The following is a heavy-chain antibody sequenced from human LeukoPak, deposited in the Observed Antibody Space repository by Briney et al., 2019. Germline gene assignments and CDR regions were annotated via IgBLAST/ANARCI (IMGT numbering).Heavy chain of an antibody. J-gene: IGHJ4*02. Sequence: GGSLRLSCAASGFPFTSFWMSWVRQAPGKGLEWVANIKQDGSEKHYVDSVKGRFTISRDNAKNSLYLQMNSLRAEDTAVYYCTSYSFDYWGQGTLVTVSS. CDR3: TSYSFDY. CDR2: IKQDGSEK. CDR1: GFPFTSFW. D-gene: IGHD5-18*01. V-gene: IGHV3-7*01.